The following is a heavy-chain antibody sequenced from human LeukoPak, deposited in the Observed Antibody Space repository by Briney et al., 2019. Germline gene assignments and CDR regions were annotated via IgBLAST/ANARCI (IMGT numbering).Heavy chain of an antibody. CDR3: ARDFDCSSSSCYISGVY. CDR1: GYTFTGYY. J-gene: IGHJ4*02. D-gene: IGHD2-2*02. V-gene: IGHV1-46*01. Sequence: ASVKVSCKASGYTFTGYYMHWVRQAPGQGLEWMGIINPGGGSTSYAQKFQGRVTMTRDTSTSTVYMELSSLRSEDTAVYYCARDFDCSSSSCYISGVYWGQGTLVTVSS. CDR2: INPGGGST.